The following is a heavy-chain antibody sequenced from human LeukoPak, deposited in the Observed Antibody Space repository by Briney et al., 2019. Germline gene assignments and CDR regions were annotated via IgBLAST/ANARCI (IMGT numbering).Heavy chain of an antibody. D-gene: IGHD3-10*01. CDR2: IYSGGST. J-gene: IGHJ4*02. V-gene: IGHV3-66*01. Sequence: GGSLRLSCAASGFTVSSNYMSWVRQAPGKGLEWVSVIYSGGSTYYADSVKGRFTISRDTSKNTLYLQMNSLRAEDTAMYYCAKDPGYYGSGTYPTLFDYWGQGTLVTVSS. CDR1: GFTVSSNY. CDR3: AKDPGYYGSGTYPTLFDY.